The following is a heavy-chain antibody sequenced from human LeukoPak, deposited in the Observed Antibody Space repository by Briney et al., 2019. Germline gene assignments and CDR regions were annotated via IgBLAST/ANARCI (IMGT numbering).Heavy chain of an antibody. CDR3: ARQFSGPEQTYYYYYYYMDV. D-gene: IGHD1-14*01. CDR2: ICYSGSA. V-gene: IGHV4-39*01. J-gene: IGHJ6*03. Sequence: SETLSLTGTVSGGSTCSSSYLWGWIRQPPGRGRGWIGSICYSGSAYYNRALKSRVTISVDTYQNQFSLKLSSVTAADTAVYYCARQFSGPEQTYYYYYYYMDVWGKGTTVTVSS. CDR1: GGSTCSSSYL.